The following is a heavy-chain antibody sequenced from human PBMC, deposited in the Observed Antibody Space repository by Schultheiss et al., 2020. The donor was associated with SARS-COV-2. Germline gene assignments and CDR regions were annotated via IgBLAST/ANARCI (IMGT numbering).Heavy chain of an antibody. J-gene: IGHJ5*02. CDR3: ARDTGGWFDP. CDR1: GGSFSGYY. D-gene: IGHD2-8*02. CDR2: IYYTGST. V-gene: IGHV4-59*01. Sequence: SETLSLTCAVYGGSFSGYYWSWIRQPPGKGLEWIGYIYYTGSTYYKPSLRSLVTISVDTSKNQFSLKLSSVTAADTAVYYCARDTGGWFDPWGQGTLVTVSS.